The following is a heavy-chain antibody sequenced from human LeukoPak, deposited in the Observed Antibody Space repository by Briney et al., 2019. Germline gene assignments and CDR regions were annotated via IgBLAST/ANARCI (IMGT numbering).Heavy chain of an antibody. J-gene: IGHJ4*02. V-gene: IGHV3-7*01. CDR2: IKQDGSEK. CDR3: ARSGSGYFDY. Sequence: PGGSLRLSCAASGFTFSSYAMSWVRQAPGKGPEWVANIKQDGSEKYYRDSVQGRFTISRDNAKNSLYLQMNSLRAEDTAVYYCARSGSGYFDYWGQGSLVTVSS. CDR1: GFTFSSYA.